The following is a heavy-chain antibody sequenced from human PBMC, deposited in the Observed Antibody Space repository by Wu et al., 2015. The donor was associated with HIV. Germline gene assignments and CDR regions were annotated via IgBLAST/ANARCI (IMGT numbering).Heavy chain of an antibody. D-gene: IGHD5-12*01. Sequence: QAQLVQSGAEVKKPGSSVKVTCKASGDGFTSYAVSWVRQAPGEGLEWMGGINPLFGTVKPVEKFQDRVTFSTDEFKTTVYMELRSLRSEDSAVYYCARNTDSVATSLYSLGSWGQGTTITVSS. J-gene: IGHJ6*02. V-gene: IGHV1-69*05. CDR3: ARNTDSVATSLYSLGS. CDR2: INPLFGTV. CDR1: GDGFTSYA.